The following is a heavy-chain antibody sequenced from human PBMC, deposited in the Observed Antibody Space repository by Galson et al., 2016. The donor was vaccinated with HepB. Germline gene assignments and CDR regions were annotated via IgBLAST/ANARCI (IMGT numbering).Heavy chain of an antibody. D-gene: IGHD1-7*01. Sequence: QSGAEVKKPGESLKISCKGSGNSFTKYWIAWVRQTPGKGLEWMGMIYPGDSDTRYSPSFEGQVTLSADRSVRIAFLQWSSLKASDSGMYYCARLRTGSTYNGMDVWGKGTTVTVSS. J-gene: IGHJ6*04. CDR2: IYPGDSDT. V-gene: IGHV5-51*01. CDR3: ARLRTGSTYNGMDV. CDR1: GNSFTKYW.